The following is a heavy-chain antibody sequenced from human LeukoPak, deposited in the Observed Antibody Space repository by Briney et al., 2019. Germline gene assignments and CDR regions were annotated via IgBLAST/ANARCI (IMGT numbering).Heavy chain of an antibody. V-gene: IGHV1-2*04. CDR2: INPNSGGT. Sequence: ASVKVSCKASGYTFTGYYMHWVRQAPGQGLEWMGWINPNSGGTNYAQKFQGWVTMTRDTSISTAYMELSRLRSDDTAVYYCARGGDTVVVPAAMNNWFDPWGQGTLVTVSA. D-gene: IGHD2-2*01. J-gene: IGHJ5*02. CDR1: GYTFTGYY. CDR3: ARGGDTVVVPAAMNNWFDP.